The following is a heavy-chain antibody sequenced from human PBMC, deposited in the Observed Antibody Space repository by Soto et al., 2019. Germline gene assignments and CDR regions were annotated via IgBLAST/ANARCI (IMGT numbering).Heavy chain of an antibody. D-gene: IGHD3-10*01. V-gene: IGHV3-30*18. CDR2: ISYDGSNK. J-gene: IGHJ6*02. CDR3: AKAGPGPVLLWFGELGGGFGDYGMDV. Sequence: QVQLVESGGGVVQPGRSLRLSCAASGFTFSSYGMHWVRQAPGKGLEWVAVISYDGSNKYYADSVKGRFTISRDNSTKTQNLQMNSLRAEDTAVYYCAKAGPGPVLLWFGELGGGFGDYGMDVWGQGTTVTVSS. CDR1: GFTFSSYG.